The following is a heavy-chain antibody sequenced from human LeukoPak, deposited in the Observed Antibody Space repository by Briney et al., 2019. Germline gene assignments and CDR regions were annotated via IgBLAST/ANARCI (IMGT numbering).Heavy chain of an antibody. Sequence: GASVKVSCKASGYTFTSYGVSWVRQAPGQGLEWMGWISIYNGNTNYAQKFQGRVNMTTDTSTSTAYMELRSLRSDDTAVYYCARDQGYYFDYWGQGTLVTVSS. J-gene: IGHJ4*02. CDR2: ISIYNGNT. CDR3: ARDQGYYFDY. V-gene: IGHV1-18*01. CDR1: GYTFTSYG.